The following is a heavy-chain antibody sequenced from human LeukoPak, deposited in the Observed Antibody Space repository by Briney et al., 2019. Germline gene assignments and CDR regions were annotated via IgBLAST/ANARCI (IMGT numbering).Heavy chain of an antibody. CDR1: GFTISSYA. J-gene: IGHJ4*02. D-gene: IGHD3-22*01. CDR2: FSSGAST. V-gene: IGHV3-23*01. Sequence: PGGSLRLSCAASGFTISSYAMSWVRQAPGKGLEWVSSFSSGASTDYADSVKGRFTISRDNPKNAVYLQMNSLRAEDTAVYYCAKQRVSNGYYYFDYWGQGTLVTVSS. CDR3: AKQRVSNGYYYFDY.